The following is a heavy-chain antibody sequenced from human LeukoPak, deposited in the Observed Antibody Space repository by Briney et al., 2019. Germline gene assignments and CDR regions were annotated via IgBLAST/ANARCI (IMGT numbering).Heavy chain of an antibody. D-gene: IGHD6-19*01. CDR2: INPNSGGT. V-gene: IGHV1-2*02. CDR3: ARVTGAVAGPDEADY. Sequence: ASVKVSCKASGGTFSSYAISWVRQAPGQGLEWMGWINPNSGGTNYAQKFQGRVTMTRDTSISTAYMELSRLRSDDTAVYYCARVTGAVAGPDEADYWGQGTLVTVSS. J-gene: IGHJ4*02. CDR1: GGTFSSYA.